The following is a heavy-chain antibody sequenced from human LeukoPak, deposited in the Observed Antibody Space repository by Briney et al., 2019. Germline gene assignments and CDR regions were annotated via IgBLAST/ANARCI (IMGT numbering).Heavy chain of an antibody. CDR3: ARGDCSGGSCYLFDY. CDR1: GGSISSYY. CDR2: LYYSGNT. V-gene: IGHV4-59*08. D-gene: IGHD2-15*01. Sequence: TSETLSLTCTVSGGSISSYYWSWIRQPPGKGLEWIGSLYYSGNTNYNPSLKGRITVSVDTSKNQFSVKLSSVTAADTAVYYCARGDCSGGSCYLFDYWGQGALVTVSS. J-gene: IGHJ4*02.